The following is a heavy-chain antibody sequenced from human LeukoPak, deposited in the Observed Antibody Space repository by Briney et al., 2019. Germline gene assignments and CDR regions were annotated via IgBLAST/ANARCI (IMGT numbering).Heavy chain of an antibody. CDR3: AKDDPIPAAMMDY. J-gene: IGHJ4*02. D-gene: IGHD2-2*01. CDR1: GDTVSSTRAA. CDR2: TYYRSKWYN. Sequence: SQTLSLTCAISGDTVSSTRAAWNWIRQSPSRGLEWLGRTYYRSKWYNDYAVSMKSRITINPDTSKNQFSLQLNSVTPEDTAVYYCAKDDPIPAAMMDYWGQGTLVTVSS. V-gene: IGHV6-1*01.